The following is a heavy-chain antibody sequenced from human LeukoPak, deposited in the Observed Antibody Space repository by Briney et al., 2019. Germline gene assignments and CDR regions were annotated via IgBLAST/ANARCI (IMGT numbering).Heavy chain of an antibody. D-gene: IGHD3-10*01. CDR1: GGSLSGYY. Sequence: SETLSLTCAVYGGSLSGYYWSWIRQPPGKGLEWIGEINHSGSTNYNPSLKSRVTISVDTSKNQFSLKLSSVTAADTAVYYCARHPYYYYGSGSFINYYYYYMDVWGKGTTVTISS. J-gene: IGHJ6*03. V-gene: IGHV4-34*01. CDR3: ARHPYYYYGSGSFINYYYYYMDV. CDR2: INHSGST.